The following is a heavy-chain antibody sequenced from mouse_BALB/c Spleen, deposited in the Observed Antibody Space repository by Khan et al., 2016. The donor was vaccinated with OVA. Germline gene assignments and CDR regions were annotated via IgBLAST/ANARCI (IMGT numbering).Heavy chain of an antibody. V-gene: IGHV5-6-5*01. CDR1: GFTFSSYA. Sequence: EVELVESGGGLVKPGGSLKLSCVASGFTFSSYAVSWISQTPEKRLEWVASITSGGSTYYPDGVKGRFTISRDDARNILFLHMNSLRSEDTAMYYCTRLVDYWGQGTSVTVSS. CDR2: ITSGGST. CDR3: TRLVDY. J-gene: IGHJ4*01. D-gene: IGHD2-2*01.